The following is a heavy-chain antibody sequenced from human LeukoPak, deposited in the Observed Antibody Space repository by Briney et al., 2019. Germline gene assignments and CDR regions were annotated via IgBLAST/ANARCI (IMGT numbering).Heavy chain of an antibody. Sequence: ASVKVSCKASGYTFTSYAMHWVRQAPGQRLEGMGWINAGNGNTKYSQKFQGRVTITRDTSASTAYMELSSLRSEDTAVYYCARTRGVVVAASRHAFDIWGQGTMVTVSS. CDR3: ARTRGVVVAASRHAFDI. CDR1: GYTFTSYA. D-gene: IGHD2-15*01. CDR2: INAGNGNT. J-gene: IGHJ3*02. V-gene: IGHV1-3*01.